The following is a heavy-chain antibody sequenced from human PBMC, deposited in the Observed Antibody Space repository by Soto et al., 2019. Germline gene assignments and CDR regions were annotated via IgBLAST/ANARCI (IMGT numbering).Heavy chain of an antibody. Sequence: ASVKVSCKASGYTFTSYGISWVRQAPGQGLEWMGWISAYNGNTNYAQKLQGRVTMTTDTSTSTAYMELRSLRSDDTAVYYCARDLGYDFWSGKTRAEAFDIWGQGTMVTVSS. CDR3: ARDLGYDFWSGKTRAEAFDI. V-gene: IGHV1-18*01. D-gene: IGHD3-3*01. J-gene: IGHJ3*02. CDR1: GYTFTSYG. CDR2: ISAYNGNT.